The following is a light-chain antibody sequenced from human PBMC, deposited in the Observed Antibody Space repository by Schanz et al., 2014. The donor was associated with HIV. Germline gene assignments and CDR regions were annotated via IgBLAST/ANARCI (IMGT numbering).Light chain of an antibody. CDR3: SSYATTKDLL. V-gene: IGLV2-8*01. Sequence: QSALTQPPSASGSPGQSVTISCTGTSSDVGAYNYVSWYQQHPGKAPKLMIYEVSKRPSGVPDRFSGSKSGSTASLTVSGLQAEDEADYYCSSYATTKDLLFGGGTKLTVL. CDR1: SSDVGAYNY. CDR2: EVS. J-gene: IGLJ2*01.